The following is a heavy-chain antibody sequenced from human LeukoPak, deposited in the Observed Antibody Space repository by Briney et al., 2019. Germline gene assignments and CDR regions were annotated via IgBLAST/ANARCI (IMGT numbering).Heavy chain of an antibody. CDR3: ARDFFRLDP. D-gene: IGHD3-3*01. V-gene: IGHV4-39*02. J-gene: IGHJ5*02. Sequence: SETLSLTCTVSGGSISSSSYYWGWIRQPPGKGLEWIGSIYYSGSTYYNPSLKSRVTISVDTSKNQFSLKLSSVTAADTAVYYCARDFFRLDPWGQGTLVTVSS. CDR1: GGSISSSSYY. CDR2: IYYSGST.